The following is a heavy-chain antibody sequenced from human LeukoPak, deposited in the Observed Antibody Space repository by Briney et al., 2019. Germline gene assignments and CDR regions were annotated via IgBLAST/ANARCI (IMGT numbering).Heavy chain of an antibody. CDR3: ARRASGSYPWR. J-gene: IGHJ4*02. Sequence: SETLSLTCTVSGGSISSYYWSWIRQPPRKGLEWIGYIHYTGSTNYNPSLKSRVTISVDTSKNQFSLKLSSVTAADTAVYYCARRASGSYPWRWGQGTLVTVSS. CDR2: IHYTGST. V-gene: IGHV4-59*12. CDR1: GGSISSYY. D-gene: IGHD1-26*01.